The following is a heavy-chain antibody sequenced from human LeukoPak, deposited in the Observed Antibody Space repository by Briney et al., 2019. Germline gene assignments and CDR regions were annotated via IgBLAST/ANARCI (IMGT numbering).Heavy chain of an antibody. D-gene: IGHD1-1*01. CDR2: INHSGST. CDR3: ARHPGYYYHYMDV. Sequence: SETLSLTCTVSGGSISSYYWSWIRQPPGKGLEWIGEINHSGSTNYNPSLKSRVTISVDTSKNQFSLKLSSVTAADTAVYYCARHPGYYYHYMDVWGKGTTVTISS. V-gene: IGHV4-34*01. J-gene: IGHJ6*03. CDR1: GGSISSYY.